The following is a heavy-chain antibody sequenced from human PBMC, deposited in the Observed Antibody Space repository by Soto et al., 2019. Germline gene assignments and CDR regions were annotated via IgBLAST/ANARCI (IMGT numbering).Heavy chain of an antibody. CDR3: AKDSSAAVDY. CDR1: GFTLSTSG. Sequence: MRLSCDASGFTLSTSGMHWVRQAPSKGLEWVAVTSHDGRNQFYAESAKGRFTTSRDNSKNMLYLQMNSLRADDSAVYFCAKDSSAAVDYWCQETVVTV. D-gene: IGHD6-25*01. J-gene: IGHJ4*02. CDR2: TSHDGRNQ. V-gene: IGHV3-30*18.